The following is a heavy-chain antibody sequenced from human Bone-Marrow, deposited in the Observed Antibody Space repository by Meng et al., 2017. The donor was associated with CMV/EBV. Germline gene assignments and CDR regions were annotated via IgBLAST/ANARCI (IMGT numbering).Heavy chain of an antibody. CDR2: ISSSGSTI. Sequence: GESLKISCAASGFTFSDYYMSWIRQAPGKGLEWVSYISSSGSTIYYADSVKGRFTISRDNTKNSLYLQMNSLRVEDTAVYYCARDLNNYGMDVWGQGTTVTVSS. V-gene: IGHV3-11*01. CDR1: GFTFSDYY. J-gene: IGHJ6*02. CDR3: ARDLNNYGMDV. D-gene: IGHD2/OR15-2a*01.